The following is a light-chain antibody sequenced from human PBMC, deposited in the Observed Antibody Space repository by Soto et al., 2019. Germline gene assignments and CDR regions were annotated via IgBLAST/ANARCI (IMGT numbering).Light chain of an antibody. CDR1: QSVSST. CDR2: AAS. CDR3: QQYNIWWA. V-gene: IGKV3-15*01. J-gene: IGKJ1*01. Sequence: EIVMTQSPATLSVSTGERATVSFWASQSVSSTFACYQQKPGHAPRLLIYAASTRATGIPARFSGSGSGTEFTLTISSLQSEDFAVYYCQQYNIWWAFGQGTKVDI.